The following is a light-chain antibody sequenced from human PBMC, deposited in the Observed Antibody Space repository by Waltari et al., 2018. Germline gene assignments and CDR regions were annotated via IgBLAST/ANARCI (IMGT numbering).Light chain of an antibody. J-gene: IGLJ3*02. CDR2: RNN. Sequence: QSVLTQPPSASGTPGQRVTISCSGSSSNIGRNSVYWYQQLPGTAPKLLIYRNNQRPSGVPDRFSGSKSGTSASLAISGLRSEDEADYYCAAWDDSLSGLWVFGGGTKLTVL. CDR1: SSNIGRNS. V-gene: IGLV1-47*01. CDR3: AAWDDSLSGLWV.